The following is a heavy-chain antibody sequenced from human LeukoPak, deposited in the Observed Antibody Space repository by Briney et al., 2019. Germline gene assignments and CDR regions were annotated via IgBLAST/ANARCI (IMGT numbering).Heavy chain of an antibody. Sequence: GGSLRLSCAASGFTLSSYAISWVRQAPGKGLEWVSAISGSGGSTYYTDSVKGRFTISRDDSKNTLDLQMNSLRVEDTAVYYCAKCRTPTYYDAFDIWGQGTVVTVSS. CDR2: ISGSGGST. CDR1: GFTLSSYA. D-gene: IGHD1-26*01. V-gene: IGHV3-23*01. CDR3: AKCRTPTYYDAFDI. J-gene: IGHJ3*02.